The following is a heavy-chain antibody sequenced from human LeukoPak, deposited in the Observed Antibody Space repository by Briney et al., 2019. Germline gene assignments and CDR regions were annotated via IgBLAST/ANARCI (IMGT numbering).Heavy chain of an antibody. CDR1: SDSTSSGDYY. D-gene: IGHD4-23*01. CDR3: ARDRWTKDYYYYYMDV. J-gene: IGHJ6*03. V-gene: IGHV4-61*02. CDR2: IYTSGST. Sequence: PSETLSLTCTVSSDSTSSGDYYWSWIRQPAGKGLEWIGRIYTSGSTNYNPSLKSRVTISVDTSKNQFSLKLSSVTAADTAVYYCARDRWTKDYYYYYMDVWGKGTTVTISS.